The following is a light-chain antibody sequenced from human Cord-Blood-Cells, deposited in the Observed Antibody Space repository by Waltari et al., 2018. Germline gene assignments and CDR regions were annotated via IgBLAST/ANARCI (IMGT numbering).Light chain of an antibody. V-gene: IGLV1-51*02. Sequence: QSVFTQPHSVPAATGQTVTISCYGIGPNIVNNHLSWYQQLPGTAPKLLIYENNKRPSGIPDRFSGSKSGTSATLGITGLQTGDEADYYCGTWDSSLSAYVFGTGTKVTVL. CDR1: GPNIVNNH. CDR3: GTWDSSLSAYV. J-gene: IGLJ1*01. CDR2: ENN.